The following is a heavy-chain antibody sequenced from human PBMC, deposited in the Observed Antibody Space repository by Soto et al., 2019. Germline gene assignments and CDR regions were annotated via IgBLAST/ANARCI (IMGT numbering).Heavy chain of an antibody. Sequence: GGSLRLSCAASGFTVSSNYMSWVRQAPGKGLEWVSVIYSGGSTYYADSVKGRFTISRHNSKNTLYLQMNSLRAEDTAVYYCERGWGGRYSDGYYFDYWGQGTLVNVSS. V-gene: IGHV3-53*04. CDR2: IYSGGST. D-gene: IGHD5-18*01. CDR3: ERGWGGRYSDGYYFDY. CDR1: GFTVSSNY. J-gene: IGHJ4*02.